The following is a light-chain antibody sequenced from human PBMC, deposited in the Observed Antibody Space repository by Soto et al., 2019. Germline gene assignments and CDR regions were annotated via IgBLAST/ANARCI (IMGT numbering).Light chain of an antibody. Sequence: QSLLAQPASVSLSPGQSITISCTGTSSDVGSYNYVSLYQHHPGKAPRLMIYASSNRPSGVSHRFSGSRSGNTASLTISGLQAEDEADYYCSSYTSGSTLYVFGTGTKVTVL. CDR3: SSYTSGSTLYV. V-gene: IGLV2-14*01. CDR1: SSDVGSYNY. J-gene: IGLJ1*01. CDR2: ASS.